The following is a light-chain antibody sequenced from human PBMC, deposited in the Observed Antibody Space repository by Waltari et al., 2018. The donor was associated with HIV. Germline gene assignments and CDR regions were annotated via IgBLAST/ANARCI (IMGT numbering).Light chain of an antibody. CDR2: EVD. CDR3: NSYAGSNNWV. Sequence: QSALTQPPSASVSPGQSVTISCTGTSSDVGGSKYVSWYQQHPGKAPKLMIYEVDKRPSGLPYRFSGSKSANTASLNVSGLHADDEADYYCNSYAGSNNWVFGGGTKLTVL. CDR1: SSDVGGSKY. J-gene: IGLJ3*02. V-gene: IGLV2-8*01.